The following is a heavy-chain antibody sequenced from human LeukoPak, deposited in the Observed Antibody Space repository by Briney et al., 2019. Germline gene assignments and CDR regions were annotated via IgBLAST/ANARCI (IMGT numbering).Heavy chain of an antibody. CDR1: GFTFSTYY. D-gene: IGHD2-15*01. Sequence: GGSLRLSCAASGFTFSTYYMTWVRQAPGKGLEWVANINQDGSEKYYVDSVKGRFTISRDNAKNSLSLQMNSLRAEDTAVYSCARTRVSGGTFYHPFNYWGQGTLVTVSS. J-gene: IGHJ4*02. CDR2: INQDGSEK. CDR3: ARTRVSGGTFYHPFNY. V-gene: IGHV3-7*01.